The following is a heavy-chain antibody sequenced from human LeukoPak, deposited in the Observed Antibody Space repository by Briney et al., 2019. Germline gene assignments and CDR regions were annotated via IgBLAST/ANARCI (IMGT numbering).Heavy chain of an antibody. CDR3: ARGRNLAV. J-gene: IGHJ6*02. V-gene: IGHV3-7*01. CDR1: GLTFSSYW. CDR2: IKEDGSEK. Sequence: GGSLRLSCAASGLTFSSYWMSWVRQAPGKGLEWVANIKEDGSEKYYVDSVKGRFTISRDNAKKSRFLQMNSLRVEDTAVYYCARGRNLAVWGQGTTVTVSS.